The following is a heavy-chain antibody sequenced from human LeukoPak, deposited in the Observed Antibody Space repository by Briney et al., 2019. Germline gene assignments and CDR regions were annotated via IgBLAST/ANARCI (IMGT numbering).Heavy chain of an antibody. CDR2: TYYRSKWYN. V-gene: IGHV6-1*01. D-gene: IGHD3-22*01. Sequence: SQTLSLTCAISGDSVSSNSATWNWIRQSPSRGLEWLGRTYYRSKWYNDYAVSVKSRMTTNPDTSKNQFSLQLNSVTPEDTAVYYCARAGTFGYYWFFGLWGRGTLVTVSS. CDR3: ARAGTFGYYWFFGL. CDR1: GDSVSSNSAT. J-gene: IGHJ2*01.